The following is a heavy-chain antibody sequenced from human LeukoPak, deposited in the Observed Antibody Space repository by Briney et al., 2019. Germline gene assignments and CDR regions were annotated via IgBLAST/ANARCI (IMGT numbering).Heavy chain of an antibody. J-gene: IGHJ6*03. V-gene: IGHV3-21*01. Sequence: GGSLRLSCAASGFTFSSYSMNWVRQAPGKGLEWVSSISSSSSYIYYADSVKGRFTISRDNAKNSLYLQMNSLRAEDTAVYYCARDGNGKYYYYYMDVWGKGTTVTVSS. CDR2: ISSSSSYI. CDR1: GFTFSSYS. CDR3: ARDGNGKYYYYYMDV.